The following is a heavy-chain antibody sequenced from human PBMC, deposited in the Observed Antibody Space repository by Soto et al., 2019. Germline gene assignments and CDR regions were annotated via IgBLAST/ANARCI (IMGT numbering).Heavy chain of an antibody. CDR1: GITFSDFA. J-gene: IGHJ4*02. Sequence: GGSLRLSCAASGITFSDFAMGWLRQTTGKGLEWVSTISGRGDERYYADSVKGRFTISRDNSRSTLYLQMNSLRAEDTAIYFCAKEYYYDSSFDYWGQGVLVTVSS. CDR2: ISGRGDER. V-gene: IGHV3-23*01. D-gene: IGHD3-22*01. CDR3: AKEYYYDSSFDY.